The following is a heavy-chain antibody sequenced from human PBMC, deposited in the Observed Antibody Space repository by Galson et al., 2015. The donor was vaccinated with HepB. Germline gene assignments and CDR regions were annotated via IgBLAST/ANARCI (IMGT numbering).Heavy chain of an antibody. CDR2: IRYDGSNK. J-gene: IGHJ4*02. D-gene: IGHD6-19*01. V-gene: IGHV3-30*02. Sequence: SLRLSCAASGFTFSSYGMHWVRQAPGKGLEWVAFIRYDGSNKYYADSVKGQFTISRDNSKNTLYLQMNSLRAEDTAVYYCAKIRYSSGWFFDYWGQGTLVTVSS. CDR1: GFTFSSYG. CDR3: AKIRYSSGWFFDY.